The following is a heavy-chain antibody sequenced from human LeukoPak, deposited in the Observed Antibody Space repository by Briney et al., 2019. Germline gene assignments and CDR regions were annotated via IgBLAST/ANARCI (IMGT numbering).Heavy chain of an antibody. Sequence: ASVKVSCKASGGTFGSYTINWVRQAPGQGLEWMGRSIPNFDRTNYARNFQGRVTITADKSTTTVYMELTSLRSDETAVYCWSGDLNWLHYAWGEGTLVTVSS. V-gene: IGHV1-69*08. CDR2: SIPNFDRT. CDR3: SGDLNWLHYA. CDR1: GGTFGSYT. J-gene: IGHJ5*02. D-gene: IGHD3-16*01.